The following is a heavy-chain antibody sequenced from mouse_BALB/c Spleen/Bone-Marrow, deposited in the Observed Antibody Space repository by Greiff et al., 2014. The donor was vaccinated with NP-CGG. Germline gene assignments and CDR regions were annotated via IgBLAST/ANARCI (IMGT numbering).Heavy chain of an antibody. V-gene: IGHV2-3*01. D-gene: IGHD1-1*01. CDR2: IWGDGSI. CDR1: GFSLSGYG. CDR3: AKTNRYGYAMDY. Sequence: VKLVESGPGLVAPSQSLSITCTVSGFSLSGYGVSWVRQPSGKGLEWLGVIWGDGSINYHSALISRLSISKDNSKSQVFLELNSLQTDDTATYYGAKTNRYGYAMDYWGQGTSVTVSS. J-gene: IGHJ4*01.